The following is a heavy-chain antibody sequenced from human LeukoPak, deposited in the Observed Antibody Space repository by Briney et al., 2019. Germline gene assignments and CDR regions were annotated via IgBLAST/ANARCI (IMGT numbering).Heavy chain of an antibody. CDR2: ISSSSSTI. CDR1: GFTFNTYV. Sequence: GGSLRLSCAASGFTFNTYVMNRVRQAPGKGLEWVSYISSSSSTIYYADSVKGRFTISRDNAQNSLYLQMNSLRDEDTAVYYCATSGSYRFDYWGQGTLVTVSS. CDR3: ATSGSYRFDY. J-gene: IGHJ4*02. V-gene: IGHV3-48*02. D-gene: IGHD1-26*01.